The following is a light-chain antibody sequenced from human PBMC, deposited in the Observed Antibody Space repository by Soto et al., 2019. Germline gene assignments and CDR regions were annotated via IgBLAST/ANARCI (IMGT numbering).Light chain of an antibody. J-gene: IGKJ1*01. CDR2: AAS. Sequence: DIQVTQSPSSLCASVGDRVTITCRASQGIRNELGWYQQKPGKAPKRLIYAASSLQSGVPSRFSGSGSGTEFTLTISSLQPEDFATYYCLQHNSYPLTFGQGTKVEIK. V-gene: IGKV1-17*01. CDR1: QGIRNE. CDR3: LQHNSYPLT.